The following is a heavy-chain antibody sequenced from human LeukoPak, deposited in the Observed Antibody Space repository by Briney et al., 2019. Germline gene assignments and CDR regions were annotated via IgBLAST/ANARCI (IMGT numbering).Heavy chain of an antibody. D-gene: IGHD5-18*01. Sequence: PGRSLRLSCAASGFTFSRYGMHWVRQAPGKGLEWVAFIWDDGSNKDYEDPVKGRFTISRDNSKNTLYLQMNSLIVEDTAIYYCARDSGRYNYGPYHYWGQGILVTVSS. J-gene: IGHJ4*02. V-gene: IGHV3-33*01. CDR3: ARDSGRYNYGPYHY. CDR1: GFTFSRYG. CDR2: IWDDGSNK.